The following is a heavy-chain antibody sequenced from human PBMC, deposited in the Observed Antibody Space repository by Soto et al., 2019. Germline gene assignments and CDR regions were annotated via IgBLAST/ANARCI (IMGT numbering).Heavy chain of an antibody. CDR3: ARAAKTYYYDSSDYYYTFDI. CDR1: GGSISSGDSY. D-gene: IGHD3-22*01. J-gene: IGHJ3*02. Sequence: QVQLQESGPGLVKPSQTLSLTCTVSGGSISSGDSYWSWIRQPPGRGLEWIGYIYCSGSTYYTPSLKSRVTISVDTSKNQFSLKLSSVTAADTAVYYCARAAKTYYYDSSDYYYTFDIWGQGTMVTVSS. V-gene: IGHV4-30-4*01. CDR2: IYCSGST.